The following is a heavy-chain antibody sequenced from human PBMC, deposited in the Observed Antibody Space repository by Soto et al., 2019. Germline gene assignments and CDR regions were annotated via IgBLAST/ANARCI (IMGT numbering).Heavy chain of an antibody. V-gene: IGHV4-31*03. Sequence: SGTLSLSCTVSGGSIRSGGDYGSWIHQHPGKGLEWIGYIYYSGSTYYNPSLKSRVTISVDTSKNHFSLKLSSVTAADSALSYCARDLWVSVLAFWGHGTTVPVSS. CDR1: GGSIRSGGDY. D-gene: IGHD3-10*01. CDR3: ARDLWVSVLAF. J-gene: IGHJ6*02. CDR2: IYYSGST.